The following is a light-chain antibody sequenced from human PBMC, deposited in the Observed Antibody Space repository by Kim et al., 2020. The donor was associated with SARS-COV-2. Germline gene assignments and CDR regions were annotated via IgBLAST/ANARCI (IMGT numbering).Light chain of an antibody. Sequence: SVKLTGTLSSGHINYIIAWHQQQPGKAPRYLMKLEGSGSYNRGSGVPDRYSGSSSGADRYLTISNLQSDDEADYYCETWDTNTRVFGGGTQLTVL. CDR1: SGHINYI. J-gene: IGLJ3*02. CDR3: ETWDTNTRV. CDR2: LEGSGSY. V-gene: IGLV4-60*03.